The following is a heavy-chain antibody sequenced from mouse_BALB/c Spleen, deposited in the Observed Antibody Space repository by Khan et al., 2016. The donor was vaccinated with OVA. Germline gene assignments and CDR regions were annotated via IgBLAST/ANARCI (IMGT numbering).Heavy chain of an antibody. J-gene: IGHJ4*01. CDR1: GFNINDTC. CDR2: IDPANGDT. CDR3: ARSNSLWPMDY. V-gene: IGHV14-3*02. D-gene: IGHD1-1*01. Sequence: VQLKQSGAELVKPGASVKLSCTASGFNINDTCLHWVKQRPEQGLEWIGRIDPANGDTKYDPKLQAKATITADKPSNIAYLKPSSLTSEDPAIYYCARSNSLWPMDYWGQGTSVTVSS.